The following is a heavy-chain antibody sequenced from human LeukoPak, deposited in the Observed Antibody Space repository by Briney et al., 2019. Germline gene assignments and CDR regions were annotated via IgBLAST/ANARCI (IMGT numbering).Heavy chain of an antibody. CDR3: ARVPARQFVRRNWYFDL. V-gene: IGHV4-59*01. Sequence: PSETLSLTCTVSGGSISSYYWSWIRQPPGKGLEWIGYVYHSGSTNYSPSLKSRVTISVDTSKNQFSLKMSSVTAADTAVYFCARVPARQFVRRNWYFDLWGRGTLVTVSS. CDR2: VYHSGST. J-gene: IGHJ2*01. D-gene: IGHD6-6*01. CDR1: GGSISSYY.